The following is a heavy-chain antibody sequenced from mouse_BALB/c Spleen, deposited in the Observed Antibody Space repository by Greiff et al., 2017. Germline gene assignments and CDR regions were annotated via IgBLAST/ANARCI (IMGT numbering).Heavy chain of an antibody. CDR2: ISSGGSYT. D-gene: IGHD3-1*01. V-gene: IGHV5-6-4*01. CDR3: TRDGATGYFDV. Sequence: DVKLVESGGGLVKPGGSLKLSCAASGFTFSSYTMSWVRQTPEKRLEWVATISSGGSYTYYPDSVKGRFTISRDNAKNTLYLQMSSLKSEDTAMYYCTRDGATGYFDVWGAGTTVTVSS. J-gene: IGHJ1*01. CDR1: GFTFSSYT.